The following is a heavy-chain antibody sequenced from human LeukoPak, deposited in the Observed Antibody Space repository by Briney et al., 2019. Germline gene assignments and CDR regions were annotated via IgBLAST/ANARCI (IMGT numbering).Heavy chain of an antibody. D-gene: IGHD5-24*01. CDR2: VSYSGST. J-gene: IGHJ4*02. Sequence: SETLSLTCTVSGGSISSYYWNWVRQPPGKGLEWIGYVSYSGSTNYNPSLKSRVTISVDTSKNQFSLKLNSVTAADTAVYYCTRTGGYNSPFSFWGQGALVTVSS. CDR1: GGSISSYY. CDR3: TRTGGYNSPFSF. V-gene: IGHV4-59*01.